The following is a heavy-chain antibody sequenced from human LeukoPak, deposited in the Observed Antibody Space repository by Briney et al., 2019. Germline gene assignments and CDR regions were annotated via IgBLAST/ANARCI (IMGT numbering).Heavy chain of an antibody. CDR2: INPNIGAT. V-gene: IGHV1-2*02. CDR3: AINQVDGTGIFDP. CDR1: GYTFTDYY. J-gene: IGHJ5*02. D-gene: IGHD1-14*01. Sequence: ASVKVSCKASGYTFTDYYIHWVRRAPGQGIEWMGWINPNIGATNYAQKFQGRVTMTRDTSIVTAYMELGRLGSDDTAVYYCAINQVDGTGIFDPWGQGTLVTVSS.